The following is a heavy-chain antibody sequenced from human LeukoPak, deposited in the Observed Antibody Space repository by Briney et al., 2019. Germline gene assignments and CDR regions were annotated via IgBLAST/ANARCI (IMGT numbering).Heavy chain of an antibody. D-gene: IGHD3-3*01. CDR1: GFPFSSYS. CDR3: AGDFWSGHNWFDP. J-gene: IGHJ5*02. CDR2: ISGTSSSI. Sequence: GGSLRLSCAASGFPFSSYSMSWVRQAPGKGLEWVSYISGTSSSIKYSDSAEGRFTISRDNAKNSLYLQMNSLRAEDTAVYYCAGDFWSGHNWFDPWGQGTLVTVSS. V-gene: IGHV3-48*01.